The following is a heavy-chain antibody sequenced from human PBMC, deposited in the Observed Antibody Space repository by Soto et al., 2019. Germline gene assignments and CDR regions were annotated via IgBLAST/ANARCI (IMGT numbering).Heavy chain of an antibody. V-gene: IGHV1-3*01. CDR3: ASSFGGFGEPFDY. CDR2: INAGNGNT. D-gene: IGHD3-10*01. Sequence: GESLKISCKGSGYTFTSYAMHWVRQAPGQRLEWMGWINAGNGNTKYSQKFQGRVTITRDTSASTAYMELSSLRSEDTAVYYCASSFGGFGEPFDYWGQGTLVTVSS. CDR1: GYTFTSYA. J-gene: IGHJ4*02.